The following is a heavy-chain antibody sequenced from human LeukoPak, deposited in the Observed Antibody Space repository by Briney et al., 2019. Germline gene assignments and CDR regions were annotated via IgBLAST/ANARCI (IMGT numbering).Heavy chain of an antibody. CDR2: IYYSGST. V-gene: IGHV4-30-4*01. Sequence: SQTLSLTCTVSGGSISSGDYYWSWIRQPPGKGLEWIGYIYYSGSTYYNPSLKSRVTISVDTSKNQFSLKLSSVTAADTAVYYCARRHKLQQLVHFSYWGQGTLVTVSS. CDR3: ARRHKLQQLVHFSY. D-gene: IGHD6-13*01. J-gene: IGHJ4*02. CDR1: GGSISSGDYY.